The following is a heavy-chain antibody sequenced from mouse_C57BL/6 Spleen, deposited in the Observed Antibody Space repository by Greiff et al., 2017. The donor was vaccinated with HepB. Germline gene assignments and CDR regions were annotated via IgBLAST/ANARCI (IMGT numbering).Heavy chain of an antibody. CDR2: IHPNSGST. CDR1: GYTFTSYW. J-gene: IGHJ1*03. V-gene: IGHV1-64*01. Sequence: VQLKQPGAELVKPGASVKLSCKASGYTFTSYWMHWVKQRPGQGLEWIGMIHPNSGSTNYNEKFKSKATLTVDKSSSTAYMQLSSLTSEDSAVYYCARSGYGSRGYFDVWGTGTTVTVSS. D-gene: IGHD1-1*01. CDR3: ARSGYGSRGYFDV.